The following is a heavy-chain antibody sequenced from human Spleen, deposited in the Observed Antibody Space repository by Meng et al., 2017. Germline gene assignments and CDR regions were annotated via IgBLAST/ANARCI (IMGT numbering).Heavy chain of an antibody. V-gene: IGHV4-34*01. J-gene: IGHJ4*02. Sequence: QVQLQQGGAGLLKPSETLFLTCAVYSGSFSGYYWSWIRQPPGKGLEWIGEINHSGSTNYIPSLKGRVTISVDTSQNNLSLKLSSVTAADSAVYYCVRGPTTMAHDFDYWGQGTLVTVSS. CDR3: VRGPTTMAHDFDY. CDR2: INHSGST. CDR1: SGSFSGYY. D-gene: IGHD4-11*01.